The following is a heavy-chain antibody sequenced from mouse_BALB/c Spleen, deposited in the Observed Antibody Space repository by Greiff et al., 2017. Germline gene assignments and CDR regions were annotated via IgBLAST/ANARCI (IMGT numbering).Heavy chain of an antibody. Sequence: QVQLQQSGPELVKPGASVKISCKASGYAFSSSWMNWVKQRPGQGLEWIGRIYPGDGDTNYNGKFKGKATLTADKSSSTAYMQLSSLTSVDSAVYFCASDSPYYSGSPYYLAYWGQGTPLTVSS. CDR2: IYPGDGDT. J-gene: IGHJ2*01. CDR1: GYAFSSSW. V-gene: IGHV1-82*01. D-gene: IGHD1-1*01. CDR3: ASDSPYYSGSPYYLAY.